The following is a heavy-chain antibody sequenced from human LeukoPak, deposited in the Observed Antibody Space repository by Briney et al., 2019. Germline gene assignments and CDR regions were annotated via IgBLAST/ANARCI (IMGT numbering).Heavy chain of an antibody. CDR1: GGSISSYY. CDR3: ASWPGGWYGEDS. CDR2: IYYSGST. J-gene: IGHJ4*02. D-gene: IGHD6-19*01. V-gene: IGHV4-59*08. Sequence: SETLSLTCTVSGGSISSYYWSWIRQPPGKALEWLGYIYYSGSTNYNPSLKSRVTISVDTSKNQFSLKLSSVTAADTAVYYCASWPGGWYGEDSWGQGTLVTVSS.